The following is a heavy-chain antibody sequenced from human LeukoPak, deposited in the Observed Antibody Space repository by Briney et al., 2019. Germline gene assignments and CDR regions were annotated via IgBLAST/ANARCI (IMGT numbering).Heavy chain of an antibody. V-gene: IGHV1-8*01. J-gene: IGHJ6*02. CDR1: GYTFTSYD. CDR3: ARVSAILFMDV. CDR2: MNPNSGNT. Sequence: GASVKVSCKASGYTFTSYDINWVRQATGQGLEWMGWMNPNSGNTGYAQKFQGGVTMTRNTSISTAYMELSSLRSEDTAVYYCARVSAILFMDVWGQGTTVTVSS. D-gene: IGHD2-2*02.